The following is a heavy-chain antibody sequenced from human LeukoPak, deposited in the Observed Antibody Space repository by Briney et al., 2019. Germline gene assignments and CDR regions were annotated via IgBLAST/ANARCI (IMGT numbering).Heavy chain of an antibody. CDR1: GYSISSGYY. D-gene: IGHD3-10*01. Sequence: PSETLSLTCAVSGYSISSGYYWGWIRQPPWKGLEWIGSIYHSGSTYYNPSLKSRVTISVDTSKNQFSLKLSSVTAADTAVYYCARDDYGSGSYHLGPNWFDPWGQGTLVTVSS. V-gene: IGHV4-38-2*02. CDR3: ARDDYGSGSYHLGPNWFDP. J-gene: IGHJ5*02. CDR2: IYHSGST.